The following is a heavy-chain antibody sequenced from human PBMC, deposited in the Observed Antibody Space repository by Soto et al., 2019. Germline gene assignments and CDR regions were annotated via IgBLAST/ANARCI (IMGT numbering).Heavy chain of an antibody. J-gene: IGHJ4*02. Sequence: QITLKESGPTLVKPTQTLTLTCTFSGFSVSTRGVGVGWIRQPPGKALEWLAVIYWDDDKRYSPSLQSRLTITKDTSKNQVVLTMTNMDLVDTATYYCARKNYGDYPTDYWGQGTLVTVSS. V-gene: IGHV2-5*02. CDR1: GFSVSTRGVG. CDR3: ARKNYGDYPTDY. CDR2: IYWDDDK. D-gene: IGHD4-17*01.